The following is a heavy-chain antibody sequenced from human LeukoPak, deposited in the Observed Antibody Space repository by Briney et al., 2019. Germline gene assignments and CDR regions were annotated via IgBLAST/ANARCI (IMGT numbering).Heavy chain of an antibody. CDR2: IISKTDEGTT. Sequence: GGSLRLSCAASGFTFSNAWMSWVRQAPGKGLEWVGRIISKTDEGTTDSAAPVKGRFTISRDDSKNTLYLQMNSLKTEDTAVYYCTTDLPTIPFDYWGLGTLVTVSS. V-gene: IGHV3-15*01. CDR1: GFTFSNAW. CDR3: TTDLPTIPFDY. D-gene: IGHD3-10*01. J-gene: IGHJ4*02.